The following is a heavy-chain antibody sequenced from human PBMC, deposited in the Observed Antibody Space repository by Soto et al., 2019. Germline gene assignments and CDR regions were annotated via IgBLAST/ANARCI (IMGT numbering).Heavy chain of an antibody. V-gene: IGHV3-30*18. Sequence: QMQLVESGGGVVQPGRSLRLSCAASGFTFSSYGMHWVRQAPGKGLEWVAVISHDGSNKYYADSVKGRFTISRDNSKNTLYLQMNSLRAEDTAVYYCAKAKYSSSWYSYGMDVWGQGTTVTVSS. J-gene: IGHJ6*02. CDR2: ISHDGSNK. D-gene: IGHD6-13*01. CDR3: AKAKYSSSWYSYGMDV. CDR1: GFTFSSYG.